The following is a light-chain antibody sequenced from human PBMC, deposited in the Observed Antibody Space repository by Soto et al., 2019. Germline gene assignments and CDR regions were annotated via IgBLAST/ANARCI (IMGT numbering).Light chain of an antibody. CDR1: QSVSTK. Sequence: IVMTPSPATLSVSPVEGATLSCRASQSVSTKLAWYQQQPGQAPRLLIYGASARATGIPARFRGSGSGTEFTLTISSLQSEDFAVYHCQQYNKWPYTFGQGTKVDIK. V-gene: IGKV3-15*01. CDR2: GAS. CDR3: QQYNKWPYT. J-gene: IGKJ2*01.